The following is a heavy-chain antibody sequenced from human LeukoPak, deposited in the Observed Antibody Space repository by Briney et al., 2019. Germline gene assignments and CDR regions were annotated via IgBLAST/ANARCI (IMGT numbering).Heavy chain of an antibody. J-gene: IGHJ6*02. CDR2: INHSGST. CDR3: ARGLRDIVVVVAAGTYYYGMDV. CDR1: GGSFSGYY. Sequence: NPSETLSLTCAVYGGSFSGYYWSWIRQPPGMGLEWIGEINHSGSTNYNPSLKSRVTISVDTSKNQFSLKLSSVTAADTAVYYCARGLRDIVVVVAAGTYYYGMDVWGQGTTVTVSS. D-gene: IGHD2-15*01. V-gene: IGHV4-34*01.